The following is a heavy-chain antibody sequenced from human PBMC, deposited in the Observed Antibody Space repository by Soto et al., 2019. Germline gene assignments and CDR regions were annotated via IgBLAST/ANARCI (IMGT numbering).Heavy chain of an antibody. Sequence: PGGSLRLSCAASGFTFGSYSMGWVRQAPGKGLEWVSSITASGTTTHYAASVKGLFSVSRDNSKNTLYLQMDSLSVANSAPYYCAIYLLVSTPYFDYWGQGAQVTVSS. V-gene: IGHV3-23*01. CDR2: ITASGTTT. D-gene: IGHD2-15*01. J-gene: IGHJ4*02. CDR1: GFTFGSYS. CDR3: AIYLLVSTPYFDY.